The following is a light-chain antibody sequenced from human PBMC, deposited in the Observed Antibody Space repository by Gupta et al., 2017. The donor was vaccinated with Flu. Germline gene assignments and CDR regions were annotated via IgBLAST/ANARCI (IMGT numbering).Light chain of an antibody. J-gene: IGKJ4*01. CDR3: QQRSDWPGF. Sequence: EIVLTQSPAILSVSPGESATLSCRASRNTDTFFSWYQQRPGQTPRLLIFAASNRAPGTPARFVGRGSGTDFTLTISNVEPEDYGYYFCQQRSDWPGFFGGGTKVE. CDR2: AAS. V-gene: IGKV3-11*01. CDR1: RNTDTF.